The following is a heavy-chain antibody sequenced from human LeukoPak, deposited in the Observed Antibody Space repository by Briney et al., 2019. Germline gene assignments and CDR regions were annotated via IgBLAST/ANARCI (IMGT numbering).Heavy chain of an antibody. Sequence: GRSLRLSCAASGFTFSSYAMHWVRQAPGKGLEWVAVISYDGSNKYYADSVKGRFTISRDNSKNTLYLQMNSLRAEDTAVYYCARSPTVVTSLWCDYWGQGTLVTVSS. V-gene: IGHV3-30-3*01. CDR2: ISYDGSNK. J-gene: IGHJ4*02. D-gene: IGHD4-23*01. CDR1: GFTFSSYA. CDR3: ARSPTVVTSLWCDY.